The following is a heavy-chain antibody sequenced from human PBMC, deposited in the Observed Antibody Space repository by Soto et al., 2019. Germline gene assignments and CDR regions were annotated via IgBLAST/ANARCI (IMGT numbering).Heavy chain of an antibody. J-gene: IGHJ5*02. Sequence: GGSLRLSCAASGFTFSSYAMSWVRQAPGKGLEWVSAISGSGGSTYYADSVKGRFTISRDNSKNTLYLQMNSLRAEDTAVYYCAKSSHSRPRTNWFDPWGQGTLVTVSS. CDR3: AKSSHSRPRTNWFDP. CDR1: GFTFSSYA. V-gene: IGHV3-23*01. CDR2: ISGSGGST. D-gene: IGHD6-13*01.